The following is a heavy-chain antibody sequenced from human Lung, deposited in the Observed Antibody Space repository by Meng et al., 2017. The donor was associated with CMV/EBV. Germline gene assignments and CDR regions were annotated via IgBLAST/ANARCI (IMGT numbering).Heavy chain of an antibody. D-gene: IGHD2-2*01. Sequence: GESXKISCAASGFTFSNAWMSWVRQAPGKGLEWVGRIKSKTDGGTTDYAAPVKGRFTISRDDSKNTLYLQMNSLKTEDTAVYYCTTDEYCSSTSCYPPFDYWXQGTLVTVSS. J-gene: IGHJ4*02. CDR3: TTDEYCSSTSCYPPFDY. CDR1: GFTFSNAW. V-gene: IGHV3-15*01. CDR2: IKSKTDGGTT.